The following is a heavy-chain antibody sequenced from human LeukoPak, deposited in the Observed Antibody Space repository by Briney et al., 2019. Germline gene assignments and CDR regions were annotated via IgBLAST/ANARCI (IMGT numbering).Heavy chain of an antibody. D-gene: IGHD1-26*01. V-gene: IGHV4-34*01. J-gene: IGHJ5*02. CDR1: GGSFSGYY. Sequence: SETLSLTCAVYGGSFSGYYWSWIRQPPGKGLEWIGEINHSGSTNYNPSLKSRVTISVDTSKNQFSPKLSSVTAADTAVYYCARDPIVGVIDPWGQGTLVTVSS. CDR3: ARDPIVGVIDP. CDR2: INHSGST.